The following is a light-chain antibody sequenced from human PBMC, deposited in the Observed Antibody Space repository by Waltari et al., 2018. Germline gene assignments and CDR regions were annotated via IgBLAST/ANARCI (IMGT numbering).Light chain of an antibody. CDR2: EDA. Sequence: FMLTQPHSVSESPGKTVTISCTRSSGNIASNDVQWYQQRPGGAPTAIIYEDAHRPSGVPDRFSGSIDSSSNSASLTISGLITEDEADYYCQSYDLNSRVVFGGRTKLTVL. CDR3: QSYDLNSRVV. J-gene: IGLJ2*01. CDR1: SGNIASND. V-gene: IGLV6-57*03.